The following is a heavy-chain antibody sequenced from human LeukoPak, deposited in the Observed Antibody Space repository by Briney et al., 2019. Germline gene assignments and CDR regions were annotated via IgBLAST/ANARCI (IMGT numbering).Heavy chain of an antibody. J-gene: IGHJ4*02. V-gene: IGHV3-21*01. CDR1: GFTFSSYS. CDR3: ASGAYDFWSGIHY. Sequence: SGGSLRLSCAASGFTFSSYSMNWVRQAPGKGLEWVSSISSSSSYIYYADSVKGRFTISRDNAKNSLYLQMNSLRAEDTAVYYCASGAYDFWSGIHYWGQGTLVTVSS. CDR2: ISSSSSYI. D-gene: IGHD3-3*01.